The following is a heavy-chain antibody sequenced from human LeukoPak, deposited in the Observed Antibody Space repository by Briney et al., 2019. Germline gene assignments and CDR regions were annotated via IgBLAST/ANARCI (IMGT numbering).Heavy chain of an antibody. CDR2: INPNSGGT. J-gene: IGHJ4*02. CDR1: GYTFTGYY. Sequence: GASVKVSCKASGYTFTGYYMHWVRQAPGQGIEWMGWINPNSGGTNYAQKFQGRVTMTRDTSISTAYMELSRLRSDDTAVYYCAREADTAMVTDYWGQGTLVTVSS. CDR3: AREADTAMVTDY. D-gene: IGHD5-18*01. V-gene: IGHV1-2*02.